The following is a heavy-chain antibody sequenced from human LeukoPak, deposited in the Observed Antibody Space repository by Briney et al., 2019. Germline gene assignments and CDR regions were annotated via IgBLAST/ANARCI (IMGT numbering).Heavy chain of an antibody. J-gene: IGHJ4*02. CDR2: ISYDGSNE. Sequence: GGSLRLSCAASGFTFSSYAMYWVRQPPGKGLEWVAVISYDGSNEYYADSVKGRFTISRDNSKKTLYLETNNLRAEDTAVYYCAKRRANYDFWSGFPTRFDYWGQGTLVTVSS. CDR1: GFTFSSYA. CDR3: AKRRANYDFWSGFPTRFDY. V-gene: IGHV3-30-3*02. D-gene: IGHD3-3*01.